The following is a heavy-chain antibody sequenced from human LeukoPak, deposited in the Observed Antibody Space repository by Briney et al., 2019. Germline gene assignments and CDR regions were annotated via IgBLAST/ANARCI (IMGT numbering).Heavy chain of an antibody. CDR1: GGTFSSYA. D-gene: IGHD6-13*01. CDR2: IIPIFGTA. Sequence: SVKVSCKASGGTFSSYAISWVRQAPGQGLEWMGGIIPIFGTANYAQKFQGRVTITADESTSTAYMELSNLRSEDTAVYYCARGGHEQQLTYYFDYWGQGTLVTVSS. J-gene: IGHJ4*02. CDR3: ARGGHEQQLTYYFDY. V-gene: IGHV1-69*13.